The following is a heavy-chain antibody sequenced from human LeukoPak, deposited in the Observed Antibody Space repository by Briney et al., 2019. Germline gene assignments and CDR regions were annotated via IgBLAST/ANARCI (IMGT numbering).Heavy chain of an antibody. V-gene: IGHV3-21*01. D-gene: IGHD1-7*01. CDR1: GFTFSSYT. J-gene: IGHJ6*02. CDR3: AKETTRGYYYYYGMDV. CDR2: ISSSANYI. Sequence: PGGSLRLSCAASGFTFSSYTMNWVRQAPGKGLEWVSSISSSANYIYYADSVKGRFTISRDNSKNTLYLQMNSLRAEDTAVYYCAKETTRGYYYYYGMDVWGQGTTVTVSS.